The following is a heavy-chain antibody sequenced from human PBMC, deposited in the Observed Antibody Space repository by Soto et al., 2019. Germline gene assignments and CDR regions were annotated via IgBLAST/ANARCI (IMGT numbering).Heavy chain of an antibody. V-gene: IGHV3-49*03. Sequence: GGSLRLSCTASGFTFGDYAMSWFRQAPGKGLEWVGFIRSKAYGGTTEYAASVKGRFTISRDDSKSIAYLQMNSLKTEDTAVYYCTRCDYDILTGYYKGSQEFDYWGQGTLVTVSS. J-gene: IGHJ4*02. CDR1: GFTFGDYA. CDR2: IRSKAYGGTT. D-gene: IGHD3-9*01. CDR3: TRCDYDILTGYYKGSQEFDY.